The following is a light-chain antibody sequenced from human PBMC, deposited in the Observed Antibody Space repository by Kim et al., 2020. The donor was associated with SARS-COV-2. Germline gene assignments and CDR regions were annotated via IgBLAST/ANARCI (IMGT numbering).Light chain of an antibody. J-gene: IGLJ2*01. CDR1: SGSIDGTY. CDR2: EDD. V-gene: IGLV6-57*03. CDR3: QSYNRDNVL. Sequence: GKTEMVGYTRSSGSIDGTYVQWYQQRPGGVPTTVIYEDDQRPSGVSDRFSGSIDNSSNSASLTVSGLKTEDEADYYCQSYNRDNVLFGGGTQLTVL.